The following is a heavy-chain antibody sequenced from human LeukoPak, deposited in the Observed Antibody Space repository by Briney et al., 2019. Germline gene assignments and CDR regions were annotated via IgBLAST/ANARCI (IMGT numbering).Heavy chain of an antibody. CDR2: TYYRSKRYY. CDR1: GDSVSSNNAA. CDR3: AREDRLSFDI. Sequence: SQTLSLTCAISGDSVSSNNAAWHWIRQSPSRGLEWLGRTYYRSKRYYDYAVSLKSRVTINPDTSKNHFSLQLSSVAPADTAVYFCAREDRLSFDIWGQGTMVTVSS. J-gene: IGHJ3*02. D-gene: IGHD5-12*01. V-gene: IGHV6-1*01.